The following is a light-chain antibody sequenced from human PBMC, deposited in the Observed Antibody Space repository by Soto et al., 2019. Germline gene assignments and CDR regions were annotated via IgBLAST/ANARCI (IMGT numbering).Light chain of an antibody. V-gene: IGKV1-17*01. CDR1: QGIRND. CDR3: LQHNSYPLT. CDR2: LAS. Sequence: DVQMTQSPSSLSESVGDRVTITCRASQGIRNDLGWYQQRPGKAPQRLIYLASSLQSGVPSRVSGSGAGTEFTLTISSLQPEDCATYSCLQHNSYPLTVGPGTKVDIK. J-gene: IGKJ3*01.